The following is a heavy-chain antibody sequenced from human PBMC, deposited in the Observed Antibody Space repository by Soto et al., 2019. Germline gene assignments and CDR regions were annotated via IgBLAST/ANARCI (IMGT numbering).Heavy chain of an antibody. V-gene: IGHV4-34*01. J-gene: IGHJ4*02. CDR1: GGSFRGYF. CDR2: INDSGST. CDR3: KEGDF. Sequence: SETLSLTCAVSGGSFRGYFWSWIRQSPDKGLEWSGEINDSGSTYYNPSFKCRLTISVDTSKSQISLTLTSVTAADSAVYYCKEGDFWGQGTRVTVSS.